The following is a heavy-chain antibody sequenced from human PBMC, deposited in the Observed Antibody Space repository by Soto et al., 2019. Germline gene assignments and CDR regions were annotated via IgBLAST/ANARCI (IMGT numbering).Heavy chain of an antibody. Sequence: VQLLESGGGLVQPGGSLRLSCATFGFTFKTYAMTWVRQAPGKGLEWVAVISGSGGTIYYADSVKGRFTISRDNSKDTVYLQMNSLRADDTALYYCARDGPHIPAVGDVWGQGTTVTVSS. CDR2: ISGSGGTI. D-gene: IGHD6-13*01. CDR3: ARDGPHIPAVGDV. J-gene: IGHJ6*02. V-gene: IGHV3-23*01. CDR1: GFTFKTYA.